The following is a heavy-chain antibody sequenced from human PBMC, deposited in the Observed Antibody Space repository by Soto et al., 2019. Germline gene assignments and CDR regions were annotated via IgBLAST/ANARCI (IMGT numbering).Heavy chain of an antibody. D-gene: IGHD3-22*01. CDR3: ARVGPWVPYYYDSSPYTFENWFDP. J-gene: IGHJ5*02. Sequence: VQLVESGGGLIQPGGSLRLSCAASGFTFSGYWMHWVRQAPGKGLEWIGSIYHGGSTYYNPSLNSRVTLSIDMTNNHVSLILNSVTAADTAVYYCARVGPWVPYYYDSSPYTFENWFDPWGQGTLVTVSS. CDR2: IYHGGST. V-gene: IGHV4-38-2*01. CDR1: GFTFSGYW.